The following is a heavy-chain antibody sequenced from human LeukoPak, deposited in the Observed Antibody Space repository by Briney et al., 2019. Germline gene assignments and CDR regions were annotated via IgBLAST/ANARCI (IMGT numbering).Heavy chain of an antibody. CDR2: ISYDGSNK. D-gene: IGHD3-16*01. Sequence: GGSLRLSCAASGFTFSSYAMHWVRQAPGKGLEWVAVISYDGSNKYYADSVKGRFTISRDNSKNTLYLQMNSLRAEDTAVYYCARRLSWYFDLWGRGTLVTVSS. CDR1: GFTFSSYA. J-gene: IGHJ2*01. CDR3: ARRLSWYFDL. V-gene: IGHV3-30-3*01.